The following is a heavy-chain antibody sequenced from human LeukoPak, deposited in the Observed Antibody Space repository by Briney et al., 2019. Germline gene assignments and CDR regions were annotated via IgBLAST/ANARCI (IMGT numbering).Heavy chain of an antibody. CDR1: GGSISSYH. CDR2: IYTSGST. CDR3: ARAPDYGDYLNWFDP. J-gene: IGHJ5*02. D-gene: IGHD4-17*01. V-gene: IGHV4-4*07. Sequence: PSETLSLTCTVSGGSISSYHWSWIRQPAGKGLEWIGRIYTSGSTNYNPSLKSRVTISVDKSKNQFSLKLSSVTAADTAVYYCARAPDYGDYLNWFDPWGQGTLVTVSS.